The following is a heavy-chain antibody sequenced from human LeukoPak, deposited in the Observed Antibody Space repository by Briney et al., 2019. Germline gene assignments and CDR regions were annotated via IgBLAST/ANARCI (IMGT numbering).Heavy chain of an antibody. CDR2: IYTSGST. J-gene: IGHJ6*03. CDR3: AREKAAAFYYMDV. D-gene: IGHD6-13*01. CDR1: GGSISSYY. V-gene: IGHV4-4*07. Sequence: ETLSLTCLVSGGSISSYYWSWIRQPTGKGLEWIGRIYTSGSTNYNPSLKSRGTMSVDTSKNQFSLKLSSVTAADTAVYYWAREKAAAFYYMDVWGKGTTVTVSS.